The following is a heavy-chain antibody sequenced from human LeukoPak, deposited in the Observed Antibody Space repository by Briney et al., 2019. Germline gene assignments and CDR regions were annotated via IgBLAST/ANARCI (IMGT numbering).Heavy chain of an antibody. J-gene: IGHJ5*02. D-gene: IGHD3-22*01. V-gene: IGHV1-18*01. CDR2: ISAYNGNT. Sequence: GGSVKVSGKASGGTFSSYAISWVRQAPGQGLEWMGWISAYNGNTNYAQKLQGRVTMTTDTSTSTAYMELRSLRSDDTAVYYCARDYAGYYDSSGYYRWGQGTLVTVSS. CDR3: ARDYAGYYDSSGYYR. CDR1: GGTFSSYA.